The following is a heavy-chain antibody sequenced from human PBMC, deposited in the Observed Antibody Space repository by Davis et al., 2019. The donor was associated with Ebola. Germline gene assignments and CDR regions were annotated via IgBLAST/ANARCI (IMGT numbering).Heavy chain of an antibody. V-gene: IGHV3-30*04. CDR1: GFTFRNYA. CDR3: ARAVFHEVLDY. CDR2: VSHSQRET. J-gene: IGHJ4*02. D-gene: IGHD3-3*01. Sequence: PGGSLRLSCAASGFTFRNYAMHWVRQAPGKGLEWVAVVSHSQRETFYADSVKGRFTISRDNSDNTLYLQMNSLTADDTAVYYCARAVFHEVLDYWGQGTPVTVSS.